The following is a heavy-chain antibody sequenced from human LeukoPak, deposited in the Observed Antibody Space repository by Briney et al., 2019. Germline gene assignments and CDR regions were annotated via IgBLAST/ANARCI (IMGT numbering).Heavy chain of an antibody. CDR2: ISYDGSNK. J-gene: IGHJ4*02. Sequence: PGGSLRLSCAASGFTFSDYYMSWIRQAPGKGLEWVAVISYDGSNKYYADSVKGRFTISRDNSKNTLYLQMNSLRAEDTAVYYCAKSSDYYGSGSYLVASYFGDYFDYWGQGTLVTVSS. V-gene: IGHV3-30*18. CDR1: GFTFSDYY. CDR3: AKSSDYYGSGSYLVASYFGDYFDY. D-gene: IGHD3-10*01.